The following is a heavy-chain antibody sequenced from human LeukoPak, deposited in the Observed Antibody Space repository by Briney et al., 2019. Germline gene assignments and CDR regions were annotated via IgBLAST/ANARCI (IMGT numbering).Heavy chain of an antibody. V-gene: IGHV3-23*01. Sequence: PGGSLRLSCAASGFTFSSYAMSWVRQAPGKGLEWVSAISGSGGSTYYADSVKGGFTISRDNSKNTLYLQMNSLRAEDTAVYYCAKATRPFTIFGVVIGDYWGQGTLVTVSS. CDR1: GFTFSSYA. D-gene: IGHD3-3*01. J-gene: IGHJ4*02. CDR2: ISGSGGST. CDR3: AKATRPFTIFGVVIGDY.